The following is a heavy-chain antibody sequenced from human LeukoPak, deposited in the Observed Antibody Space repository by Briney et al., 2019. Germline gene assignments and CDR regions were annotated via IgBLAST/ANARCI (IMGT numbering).Heavy chain of an antibody. D-gene: IGHD2-2*01. V-gene: IGHV1-69*06. J-gene: IGHJ4*02. CDR3: ARLPTQVLAPGDYS. CDR1: GGTFTSSA. CDR2: IFPVFATV. Sequence: GASLKVSCKPSGGTFTSSAVSWVRQAPGQGLEWMGTIFPVFATVNYAQKFQGRAIITADKSATTAYMDVSSLKSEDTAVYYCARLPTQVLAPGDYSWGQGTLVTVSS.